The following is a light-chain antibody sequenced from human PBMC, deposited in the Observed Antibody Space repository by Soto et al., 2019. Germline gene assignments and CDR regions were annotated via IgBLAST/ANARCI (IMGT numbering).Light chain of an antibody. CDR3: HQYGGPRWT. CDR1: QSVVTNS. V-gene: IGKV3-20*01. Sequence: EIVLTQSPGTLSLSPGERATLSCRASQSVVTNSLAWYQQKPGQAPRLIIYGASNRATGIPDRFSGRGSGTGFTLTISRLEPEDCAVYYCHQYGGPRWTFGQGTKVEIK. CDR2: GAS. J-gene: IGKJ1*01.